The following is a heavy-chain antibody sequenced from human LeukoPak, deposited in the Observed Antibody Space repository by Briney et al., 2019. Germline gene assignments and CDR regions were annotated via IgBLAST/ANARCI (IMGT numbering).Heavy chain of an antibody. CDR1: GFTFSSYG. CDR3: ASQTIAGSYYMDV. Sequence: GGSLRLSCAASGFTFSSYGMHWVRQAPGKGLEWVANIKQDGSEKYYVDSVKGRFTISRDNAKNSLYLQMNSLRSEDTAVYYCASQTIAGSYYMDVWGKGTTVTVSS. V-gene: IGHV3-7*03. D-gene: IGHD6-13*01. J-gene: IGHJ6*03. CDR2: IKQDGSEK.